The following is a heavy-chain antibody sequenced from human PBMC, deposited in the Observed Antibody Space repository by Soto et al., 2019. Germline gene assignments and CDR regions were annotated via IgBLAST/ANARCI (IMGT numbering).Heavy chain of an antibody. CDR3: ARGLKNYYAMDV. Sequence: GSLILSWTVSGFTFSSHWMHWVRQAPGKGLAWVSRLNGDGSSTHYGDSMRGRVITSRDNAKNTVYLQIDSLRDEDSAVYYCARGLKNYYAMDVWGQGTTVTVSS. CDR1: GFTFSSHW. V-gene: IGHV3-74*01. CDR2: LNGDGSST. J-gene: IGHJ6*02.